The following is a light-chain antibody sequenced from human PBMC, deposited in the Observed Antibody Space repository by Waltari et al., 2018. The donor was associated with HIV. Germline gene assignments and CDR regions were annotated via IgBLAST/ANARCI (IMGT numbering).Light chain of an antibody. Sequence: QSVLTQSPSASGTPGQSVIIPCSGRSPHIGTNRVNWYQQRPGTAPKLLIYSNNGRPSGVPDRFSGSKSGTSASLAISGLQSEDEADYHCAAWYDSLNGPVFGGGTKLTVL. CDR2: SNN. V-gene: IGLV1-44*01. J-gene: IGLJ2*01. CDR1: SPHIGTNR. CDR3: AAWYDSLNGPV.